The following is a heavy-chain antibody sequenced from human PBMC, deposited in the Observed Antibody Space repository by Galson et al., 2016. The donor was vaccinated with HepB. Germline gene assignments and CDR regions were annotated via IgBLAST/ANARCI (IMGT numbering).Heavy chain of an antibody. V-gene: IGHV5-51*01. J-gene: IGHJ5*02. D-gene: IGHD2-15*01. Sequence: KPGEPLKISCKGSGYRFNTYWIGWVRQMLGKGLEWMGIIYPGDSAPRYSPSFQGPVTISADKSISTAYLQWSSLKASDTAMYYCGRHVCRGGRCHQFFWGSWGQGTLVTVSS. CDR3: GRHVCRGGRCHQFFWGS. CDR1: GYRFNTYW. CDR2: IYPGDSAP.